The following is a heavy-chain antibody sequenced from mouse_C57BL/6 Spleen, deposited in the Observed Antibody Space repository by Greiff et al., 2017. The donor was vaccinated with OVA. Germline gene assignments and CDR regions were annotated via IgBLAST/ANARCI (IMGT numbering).Heavy chain of an antibody. J-gene: IGHJ1*03. D-gene: IGHD1-1*01. V-gene: IGHV1-55*01. CDR2: IYPGSGST. CDR3: ARERITTVVEWYFDV. CDR1: GYTFTSYW. Sequence: QVQLQQSGAELVKPGASVKMSCKASGYTFTSYWITWVKQRPGQGLEWIGDIYPGSGSTNYNEKFKSKATLTVDTSSSTAYMQLSSLTSEDSAVYYCARERITTVVEWYFDVWGTGTTVTVSS.